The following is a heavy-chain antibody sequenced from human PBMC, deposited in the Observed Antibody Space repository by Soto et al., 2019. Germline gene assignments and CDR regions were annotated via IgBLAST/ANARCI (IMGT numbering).Heavy chain of an antibody. Sequence: EVQLVESGGGLVKPGGSLRLSCAASGFTFSSYSMNWVRQAPGKGLEWVSSISSSSSYIYYADSVKGRFTISRDNAKNSLYLQMNSLRAENTAVYSGARVDLPGAGGGYYYGMDVWGQGTTVTVSS. CDR2: ISSSSSYI. D-gene: IGHD3-10*01. V-gene: IGHV3-21*01. CDR3: ARVDLPGAGGGYYYGMDV. CDR1: GFTFSSYS. J-gene: IGHJ6*02.